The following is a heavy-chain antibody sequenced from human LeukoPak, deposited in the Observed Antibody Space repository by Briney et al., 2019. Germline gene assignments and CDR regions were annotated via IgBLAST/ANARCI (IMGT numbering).Heavy chain of an antibody. CDR1: GYSFTNYW. CDR3: ARLNCSGGSCYSYGMDV. V-gene: IGHV5-51*01. J-gene: IGHJ6*02. CDR2: ICPGDSDT. D-gene: IGHD2-15*01. Sequence: GESLRISCKGSGYSFTNYWIGWVRQMPGKGLEWMGIICPGDSDTRYSPSFQGQVTISADKSISTAYLQWSSLKASDTAMYYCARLNCSGGSCYSYGMDVWGQGTTVTVSS.